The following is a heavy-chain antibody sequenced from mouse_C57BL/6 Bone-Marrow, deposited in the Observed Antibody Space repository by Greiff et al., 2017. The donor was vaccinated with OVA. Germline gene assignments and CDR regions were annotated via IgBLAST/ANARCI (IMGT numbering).Heavy chain of an antibody. CDR3: ARDTPSYYYGSRYWYFDV. V-gene: IGHV5-4*01. Sequence: EVQVVESGGGLVKPGGSLKLSCAASGFTFSSYAMSWVRQTPEKRLEWVATISDGGSYTYYPDNVKGRFTISRDNAKNNLYLQMRHLKSEDTAMYYCARDTPSYYYGSRYWYFDVWGTGTTVTVSS. D-gene: IGHD1-1*01. J-gene: IGHJ1*03. CDR1: GFTFSSYA. CDR2: ISDGGSYT.